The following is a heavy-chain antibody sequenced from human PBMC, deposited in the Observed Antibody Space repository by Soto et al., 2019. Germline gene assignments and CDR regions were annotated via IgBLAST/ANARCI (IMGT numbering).Heavy chain of an antibody. CDR3: ARKAGTYYYDSSGYYFDY. V-gene: IGHV4-59*01. D-gene: IGHD3-22*01. CDR1: GGSISSYY. Sequence: PSETLSLTCTVSGGSISSYYWSWIRQPPGKGLEWIGYIYYSGSTNYNPSLKSRVTISVDTSKNQFSLKLSSVTAADTAVYYCARKAGTYYYDSSGYYFDYWGQGALVTVSS. J-gene: IGHJ4*02. CDR2: IYYSGST.